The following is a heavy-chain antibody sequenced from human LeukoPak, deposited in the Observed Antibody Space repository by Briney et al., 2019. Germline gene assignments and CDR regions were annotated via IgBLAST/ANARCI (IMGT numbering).Heavy chain of an antibody. CDR1: GLTFTNAW. CDR2: IASKTDGGTA. Sequence: GGSLRLSCAASGLTFTNAWMNWVRQAPGKGLEWVGRIASKTDGGTADYAAPVKGRFTISRDDSKNTLFLQMNSLKTEDTAVYYCTTGIRGDCGQGTLVTVSS. CDR3: TTGIRGD. J-gene: IGHJ4*02. V-gene: IGHV3-15*04.